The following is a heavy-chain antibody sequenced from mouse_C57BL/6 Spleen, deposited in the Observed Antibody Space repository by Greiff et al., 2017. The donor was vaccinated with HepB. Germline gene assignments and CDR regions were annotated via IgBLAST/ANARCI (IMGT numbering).Heavy chain of an antibody. J-gene: IGHJ3*01. CDR2: IYPRDGST. CDR3: ARGRALTGTGFAY. CDR1: GYTFTSYD. V-gene: IGHV1-85*01. Sequence: VQLVESGPELVKPGASVKLSCKASGYTFTSYDITWVKQRPGQGLEWIGWIYPRDGSTKYNEKFKGKATLTVDTSSSTSYMELHSLTSEDSAVYFCARGRALTGTGFAYWGQGTLVTVSA. D-gene: IGHD4-1*01.